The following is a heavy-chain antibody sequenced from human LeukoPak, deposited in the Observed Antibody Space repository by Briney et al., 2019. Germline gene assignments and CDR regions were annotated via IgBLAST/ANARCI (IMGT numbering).Heavy chain of an antibody. V-gene: IGHV3-7*01. Sequence: GGSLRLSCSASGFTFSSYWMTWVRQAPGKGLEWVANMNQDGSETYYVDSVKGRFTISRDNSKNTLYLQMNSLRAEDTAVYYCAKDMAESYYYDSSGPHGFDYWGQGTLVTVSS. CDR3: AKDMAESYYYDSSGPHGFDY. J-gene: IGHJ4*02. D-gene: IGHD3-22*01. CDR2: MNQDGSET. CDR1: GFTFSSYW.